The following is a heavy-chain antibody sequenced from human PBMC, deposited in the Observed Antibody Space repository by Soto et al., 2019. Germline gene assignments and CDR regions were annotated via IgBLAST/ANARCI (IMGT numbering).Heavy chain of an antibody. V-gene: IGHV1-18*01. CDR2: ISAYNGNT. CDR1: GYTFTSYG. J-gene: IGHJ6*02. CDR3: ARDLGILRYFDGPYYYGMDV. D-gene: IGHD3-9*01. Sequence: QVQLVQSGAEVKKPGASVKVSCKASGYTFTSYGISWVRQAPGQGLEWMGWISAYNGNTNYAQKLQGRVTMTTDTSTSTAYMELRSLRSDDTAVYYCARDLGILRYFDGPYYYGMDVWGQGTTVTVSS.